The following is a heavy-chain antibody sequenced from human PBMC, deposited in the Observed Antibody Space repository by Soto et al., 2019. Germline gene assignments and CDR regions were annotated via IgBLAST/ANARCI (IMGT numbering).Heavy chain of an antibody. CDR1: GGSFSGYY. Sequence: SETLSLTCAVYGGSFSGYYWSWIRQPPGKGLEWIGEINHSGSTNYNPSLKSRVTISVDTSKNQFSLKLSSVTAADTAVYYCASPGYSSRADYYYYGMDVWGQGTTVTVSS. D-gene: IGHD6-13*01. CDR2: INHSGST. V-gene: IGHV4-34*01. CDR3: ASPGYSSRADYYYYGMDV. J-gene: IGHJ6*02.